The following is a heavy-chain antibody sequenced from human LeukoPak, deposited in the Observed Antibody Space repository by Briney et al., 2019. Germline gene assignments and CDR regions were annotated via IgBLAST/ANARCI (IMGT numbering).Heavy chain of an antibody. CDR1: GFTFSGSA. CDR3: TRASLPAADFDY. J-gene: IGHJ4*02. D-gene: IGHD2-2*01. Sequence: GGSLRLSCAASGFTFSGSAMHWVRQASGKGLEWVGRIRSKANSYATAYAASVKGRFTISRDDSKNTAYLQMNSLKTEDTAVYYCTRASLPAADFDYWGQGTLVAVSS. CDR2: IRSKANSYAT. V-gene: IGHV3-73*01.